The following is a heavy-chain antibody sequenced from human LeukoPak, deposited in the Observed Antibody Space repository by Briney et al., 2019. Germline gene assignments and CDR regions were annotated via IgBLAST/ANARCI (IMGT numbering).Heavy chain of an antibody. CDR3: VRDRLNYASGYFDY. V-gene: IGHV3-7*03. CDR1: GLTFSSNW. J-gene: IGHJ4*02. CDR2: INQDGSEK. Sequence: GGSLRLSCAASGLTFSSNWMSWVRQAPGKGLEWVANINQDGSEKYYVDSVKGRFTISRDNSRRTLYLQMNNLRVEDTAVYYCVRDRLNYASGYFDYWGQGTLVTVSS. D-gene: IGHD3-10*01.